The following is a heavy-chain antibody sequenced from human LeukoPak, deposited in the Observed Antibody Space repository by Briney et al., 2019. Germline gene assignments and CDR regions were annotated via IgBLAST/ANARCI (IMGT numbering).Heavy chain of an antibody. D-gene: IGHD2-15*01. J-gene: IGHJ4*02. CDR1: GFTFSSYS. Sequence: PGGSLRLSCAASGFTFSSYSMNWVRQARGKWLEWVSSISSSSTYIYYADSVKGRFTISRDNAKNSLYLQMNSLRAEDTAVYYCARASGGGYYFDYWGQGTLVTVSS. CDR3: ARASGGGYYFDY. CDR2: ISSSSTYI. V-gene: IGHV3-21*01.